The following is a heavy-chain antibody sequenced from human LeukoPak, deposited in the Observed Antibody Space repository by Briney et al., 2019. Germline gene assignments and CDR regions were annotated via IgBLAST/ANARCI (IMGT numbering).Heavy chain of an antibody. CDR3: ARGQGTRLVWLNWFDP. D-gene: IGHD5-12*01. Sequence: KTSETLSLTCAVYGGSFSGYYWSWIRQPPGKGLEWIGEINHSGSTNYNPSLKSRVTISVDTSKNQFSLKLSSVTAADTAVYYCARGQGTRLVWLNWFDPWGQGTLVTVSS. J-gene: IGHJ5*02. CDR2: INHSGST. CDR1: GGSFSGYY. V-gene: IGHV4-34*01.